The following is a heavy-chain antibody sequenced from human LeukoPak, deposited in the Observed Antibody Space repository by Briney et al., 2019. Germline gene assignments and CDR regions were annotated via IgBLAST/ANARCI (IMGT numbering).Heavy chain of an antibody. D-gene: IGHD1-26*01. Sequence: GGSLRLSCTASGFTFGDYAMSWFRQAPGKGLEWVAVIWYGGSNKYYADSVKGRFTISRDNSKNTLYLQMNSLRAEDTAVYYCAKSGGSYFDYWGQGTLVSVSS. V-gene: IGHV3-30*02. CDR3: AKSGGSYFDY. J-gene: IGHJ4*02. CDR1: GFTFGDYA. CDR2: IWYGGSNK.